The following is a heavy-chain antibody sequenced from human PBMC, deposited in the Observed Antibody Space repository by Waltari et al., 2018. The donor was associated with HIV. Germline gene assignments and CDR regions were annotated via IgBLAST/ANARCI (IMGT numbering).Heavy chain of an antibody. Sequence: QVQLQESGPGLVKPSQTLSLTCTVSGGSISSGGYYWSWIRQHPGKGLEWIGYIYYSGSTYYNPSLKSRVTISVDTSKNQFSLKLSSVTAADTAVYYCARDLRSKVTIFGVESPRYFDLWGRGTLVTVSS. J-gene: IGHJ2*01. V-gene: IGHV4-31*03. D-gene: IGHD3-3*01. CDR1: GGSISSGGYY. CDR2: IYYSGST. CDR3: ARDLRSKVTIFGVESPRYFDL.